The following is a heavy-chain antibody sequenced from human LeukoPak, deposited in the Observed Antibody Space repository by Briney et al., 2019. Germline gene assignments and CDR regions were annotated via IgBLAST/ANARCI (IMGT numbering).Heavy chain of an antibody. CDR3: ARDWELLPEGYYYYMDV. CDR2: INHSGST. CDR1: GGSFSGYY. D-gene: IGHD1-26*01. J-gene: IGHJ6*03. Sequence: SETLSLACAVYGGSFSGYYWSWIRQPPGKRLEWIGEINHSGSTNYNPSLKSRVTISVDTSKNQFSLKLSSVTAADTAVYYCARDWELLPEGYYYYMDVWGKGTTVTVSS. V-gene: IGHV4-34*01.